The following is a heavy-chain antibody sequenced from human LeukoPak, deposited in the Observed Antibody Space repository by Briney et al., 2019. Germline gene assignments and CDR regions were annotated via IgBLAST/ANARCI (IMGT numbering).Heavy chain of an antibody. CDR3: ARDCSSTSCVDY. CDR2: INHSGST. D-gene: IGHD2-2*01. CDR1: GGSFSGYY. V-gene: IGHV4-34*01. J-gene: IGHJ4*02. Sequence: SETLSLTCAVYGGSFSGYYWSWIRQPPGKGLEWIGEINHSGSTNYNPSLKSRVTISVDTSKNQFSLKLSSVTAADTAVYYCARDCSSTSCVDYWGQGTLVTVSS.